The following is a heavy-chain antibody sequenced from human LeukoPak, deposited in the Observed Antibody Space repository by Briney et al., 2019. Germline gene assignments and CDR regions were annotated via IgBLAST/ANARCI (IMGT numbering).Heavy chain of an antibody. CDR3: ATDDDYGGNSVFDY. V-gene: IGHV1-24*01. Sequence: ASVTVSCKFSGYTLTELSMHWVRQAPGKGLEWMGGFDPEDGETIYAQKFQGRVTMTEDTSTDTAYMELSSLRSEDTAVYYCATDDDYGGNSVFDYWGQGTLVTVSS. J-gene: IGHJ4*02. D-gene: IGHD4-23*01. CDR1: GYTLTELS. CDR2: FDPEDGET.